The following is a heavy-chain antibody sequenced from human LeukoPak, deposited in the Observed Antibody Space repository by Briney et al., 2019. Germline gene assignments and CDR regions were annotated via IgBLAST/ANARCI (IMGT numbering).Heavy chain of an antibody. Sequence: PGRSLRLSCAASGFTFSSYAMHWVRQPPGKGLEWVAVISYDGSNKYYADSVKGRFTISRDNSKNTLYLQMNSLRAEDTAVYYCARVVSSWYTFDYWGQGTLVTVSS. D-gene: IGHD6-13*01. J-gene: IGHJ4*02. CDR1: GFTFSSYA. CDR3: ARVVSSWYTFDY. CDR2: ISYDGSNK. V-gene: IGHV3-30*04.